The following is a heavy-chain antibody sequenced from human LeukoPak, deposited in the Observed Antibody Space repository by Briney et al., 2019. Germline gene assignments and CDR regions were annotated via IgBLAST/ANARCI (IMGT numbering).Heavy chain of an antibody. CDR1: GFTFSSYS. CDR3: ARVEAYYDSSGYSAWDY. CDR2: ISGTSNYI. Sequence: GGSLRLSCAASGFTFSSYSMTWVRQAPGKGLEWVSSISGTSNYIYYADSVKGRFTISRDNAKNSLYLQMNSLGAEDTAVYYCARVEAYYDSSGYSAWDYWGQGTLVTVSS. J-gene: IGHJ4*02. V-gene: IGHV3-21*01. D-gene: IGHD3-22*01.